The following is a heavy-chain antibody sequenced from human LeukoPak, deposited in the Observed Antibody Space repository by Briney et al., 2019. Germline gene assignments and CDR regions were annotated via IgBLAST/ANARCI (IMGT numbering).Heavy chain of an antibody. CDR2: ISPDGSTT. CDR1: GFTFSSYW. V-gene: IGHV3-74*01. J-gene: IGHJ4*02. CDR3: ERVFVFWSAI. Sequence: GGSLRLSCAASGFTFSSYWMHWVRQAPGKGLVWVSRISPDGSTTGHADSVKGRFTLSRDNAKNTLYLQMSSLRAEDTALYYCERVFVFWSAIGGQGTLVPVPP. D-gene: IGHD3-3*01.